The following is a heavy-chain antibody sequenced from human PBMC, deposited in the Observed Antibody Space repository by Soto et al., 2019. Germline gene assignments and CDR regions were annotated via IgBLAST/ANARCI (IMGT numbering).Heavy chain of an antibody. CDR3: AKDGKLELPPHYYYYGMDV. D-gene: IGHD1-7*01. J-gene: IGHJ6*02. CDR2: ISYDGSNK. CDR1: GFTFSSYG. Sequence: PGGSLRLSCAASGFTFSSYGMHWVRQAPGKGLEWVAVISYDGSNKYYADSVKGRFTISRDNSKNTLYLQMNSLRAEDTAVYYCAKDGKLELPPHYYYYGMDVWGQGTTVTVSS. V-gene: IGHV3-30*18.